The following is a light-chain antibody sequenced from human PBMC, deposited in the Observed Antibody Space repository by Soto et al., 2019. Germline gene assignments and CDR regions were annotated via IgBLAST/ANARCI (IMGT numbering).Light chain of an antibody. V-gene: IGKV3-20*01. CDR3: QQYGSSPVT. CDR2: GAS. CDR1: QSVSSSY. J-gene: IGKJ3*01. Sequence: EIVLTQSPGTLSLSPGERATLSCRASQSVSSSYLAWYQQKPGQAPRLLIYGASSRATGIPDRFSGSGSGTVFTLTISRLETEDFAVYYCQQYGSSPVTFGQGTKVDIK.